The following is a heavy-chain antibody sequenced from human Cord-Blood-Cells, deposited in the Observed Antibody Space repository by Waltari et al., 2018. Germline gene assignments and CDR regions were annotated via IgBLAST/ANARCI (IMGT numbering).Heavy chain of an antibody. J-gene: IGHJ4*02. V-gene: IGHV3-21*01. CDR1: GFPFRSHS. D-gene: IGHD5-12*01. CDR3: ARVGGYSGYGY. CDR2: ISSSSSYI. Sequence: EVQLVESGGGLVKPGGSLRPSCAASGFPFRSHSMHWVRQAPGKGLEWVSSISSSSSYIYYADSVKGRFTISRDNAKNSLYLQMNSLRAEDTAVYYCARVGGYSGYGYWGQGTLVTVSS.